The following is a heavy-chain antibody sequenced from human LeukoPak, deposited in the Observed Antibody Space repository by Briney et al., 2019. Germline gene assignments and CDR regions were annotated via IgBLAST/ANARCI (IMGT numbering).Heavy chain of an antibody. J-gene: IGHJ4*02. CDR1: GFTFSSYG. CDR2: IWYDGSNK. Sequence: GGSLRLSCAASGFTFSSYGMHWVRQAPGKGLEWVAVIWYDGSNKYYADSVKGRFTISRDNSKNTLYLQMNSLRAEDTAVYYCARDYMTHPDYFDYWGQGTLVTVSS. V-gene: IGHV3-33*01. CDR3: ARDYMTHPDYFDY.